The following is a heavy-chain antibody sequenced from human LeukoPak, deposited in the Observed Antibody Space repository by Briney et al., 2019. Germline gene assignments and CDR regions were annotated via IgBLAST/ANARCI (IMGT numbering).Heavy chain of an antibody. CDR3: ARKWELAYYYGMDV. D-gene: IGHD1-26*01. CDR1: GYTFTSYD. J-gene: IGHJ6*02. Sequence: ASVKVSCKASGYTFTSYDINWVRQAPGQGLEWMGWISAYNGNTNYAQKLQGRVTMTTDTSTSTAYMELRSLRSDDTAVYYCARKWELAYYYGMDVWGQGTTVTVSS. V-gene: IGHV1-18*01. CDR2: ISAYNGNT.